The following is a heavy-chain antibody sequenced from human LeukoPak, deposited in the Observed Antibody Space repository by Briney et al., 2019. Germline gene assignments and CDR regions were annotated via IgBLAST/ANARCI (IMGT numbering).Heavy chain of an antibody. D-gene: IGHD6-6*01. J-gene: IGHJ5*02. CDR1: GGTFSSYA. Sequence: ASVKVSCKASGGTFSSYAISWVRQAPGQGLEWMGGVIPIFGTANYAQKFQGRVTITTDESTSTAYMELSSLRSEDTAVYYCARGHSSSDNWFDPWGQGTLVTVSS. V-gene: IGHV1-69*05. CDR2: VIPIFGTA. CDR3: ARGHSSSDNWFDP.